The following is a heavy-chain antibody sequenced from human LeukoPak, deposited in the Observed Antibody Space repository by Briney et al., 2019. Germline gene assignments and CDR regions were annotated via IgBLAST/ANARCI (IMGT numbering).Heavy chain of an antibody. D-gene: IGHD4-23*01. Sequence: GRSLRLSCAASGFTFSNYAMHWVRQAPGKGLEWVAVISCDGSNKYYADSVKGRFTISRDNSKNTLYLQMNSLRAEDTAVYYCARNDYGGSVGYWGQGTLVTVSS. CDR1: GFTFSNYA. V-gene: IGHV3-30*04. CDR2: ISCDGSNK. CDR3: ARNDYGGSVGY. J-gene: IGHJ4*02.